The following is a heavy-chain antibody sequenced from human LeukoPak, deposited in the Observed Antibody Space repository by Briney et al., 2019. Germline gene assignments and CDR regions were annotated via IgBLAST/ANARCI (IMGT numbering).Heavy chain of an antibody. V-gene: IGHV4-61*02. J-gene: IGHJ4*02. D-gene: IGHD3-10*01. CDR1: GDSISSGSYY. CDR2: IYTSGST. CDR3: ARDAWFGAGRTFAY. Sequence: SETLSLTCSVPGDSISSGSYYWSWIRQPAGTGLEWIGRIYTSGSTNYIPSLKSRLTISVDTSKNQFSLRLSSVTAADTAVYYCARDAWFGAGRTFAYWGQGTLVTVSS.